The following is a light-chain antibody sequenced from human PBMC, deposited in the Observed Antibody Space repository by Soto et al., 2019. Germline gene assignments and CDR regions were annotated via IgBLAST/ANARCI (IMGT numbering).Light chain of an antibody. CDR2: EDS. J-gene: IGLJ1*01. CDR1: SSDVGSYNL. CDR3: CSYAGSGTYV. Sequence: QSVLTQPASVSGSPGQSITISCTGTSSDVGSYNLVSWYQQHPGKAPKLMIYEDSKRPSGVSNRFSGSKSGNTASLTISGLQAEDEADYYCCSYAGSGTYVFGTGDQGHRP. V-gene: IGLV2-23*01.